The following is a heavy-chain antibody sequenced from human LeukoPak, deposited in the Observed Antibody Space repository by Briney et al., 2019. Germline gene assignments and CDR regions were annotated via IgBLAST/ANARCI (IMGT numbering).Heavy chain of an antibody. V-gene: IGHV3-15*01. D-gene: IGHD3-3*01. J-gene: IGHJ4*02. Sequence: PGGSLRLSCAASGFTFSNAWMSWVRQAPGKGLEWVGRIKSKADGGTTDYAAPVKGRFTISRDDSKNTLCLQMNSLKTEDTAVYYCTTLYYDFWSGFSLAFDYWGQGTLVTVSS. CDR1: GFTFSNAW. CDR3: TTLYYDFWSGFSLAFDY. CDR2: IKSKADGGTT.